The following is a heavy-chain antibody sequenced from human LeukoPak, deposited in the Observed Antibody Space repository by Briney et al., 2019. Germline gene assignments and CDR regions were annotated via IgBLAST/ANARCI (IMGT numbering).Heavy chain of an antibody. Sequence: GGSLRLSCAASGFTFDDYAMHWVRQAPGKGLEWVSGISWNSGSIGYADSVKGRFSISRDNAKNSLYLQMNSLRAEDTAVYYCARDLSVPLDYYYGMDVWGQGTTVTVSS. V-gene: IGHV3-9*01. D-gene: IGHD3-16*01. CDR2: ISWNSGSI. CDR1: GFTFDDYA. J-gene: IGHJ6*02. CDR3: ARDLSVPLDYYYGMDV.